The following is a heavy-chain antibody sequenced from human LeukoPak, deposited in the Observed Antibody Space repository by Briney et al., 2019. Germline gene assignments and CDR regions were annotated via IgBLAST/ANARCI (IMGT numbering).Heavy chain of an antibody. CDR2: IKQDGSEK. CDR1: GFTFSKYW. V-gene: IGHV3-7*01. J-gene: IGHJ3*02. CDR3: ARDSYCSSTSCSLSVAFDI. Sequence: GGSLRLSCAASGFTFSKYWMSWVRQAPGKGLEWVANIKQDGSEKYYVDSVKGRFTISRDNAENSLYLQMNSLRAEDTAVYYCARDSYCSSTSCSLSVAFDIWGQGTTLIVSS. D-gene: IGHD2-2*01.